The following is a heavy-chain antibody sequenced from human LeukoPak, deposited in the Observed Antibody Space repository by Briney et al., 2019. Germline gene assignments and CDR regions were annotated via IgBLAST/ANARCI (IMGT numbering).Heavy chain of an antibody. CDR1: GGSIRTYY. CDR2: IYDSGYT. Sequence: PSETLSLTCTVSGGSIRTYYWSWIRQPPGKALEWIGFIYDSGYTKYNPSLKSRATISVDMSKNQFSLKLSSVTAADTAVYYCARGGHYDSSGYPFWGQGTLVTVSS. CDR3: ARGGHYDSSGYPF. J-gene: IGHJ4*02. V-gene: IGHV4-59*01. D-gene: IGHD3-22*01.